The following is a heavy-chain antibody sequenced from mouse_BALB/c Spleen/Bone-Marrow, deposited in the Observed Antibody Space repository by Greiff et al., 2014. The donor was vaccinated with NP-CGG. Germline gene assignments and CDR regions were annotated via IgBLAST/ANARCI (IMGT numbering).Heavy chain of an antibody. J-gene: IGHJ4*01. V-gene: IGHV14-3*02. CDR2: IDPANGNT. CDR1: GFNVKDTY. D-gene: IGHD1-2*01. Sequence: EVKLMESGAELVKPGASVKLSCTASGFNVKDTYMQWVKQRPEQGLEWIGRIDPANGNTQYDPTFQGKATITTDTSSNTAYLQLSSLTSEDTAVYYCTREGHYYGSDDLDYWGQGTSVTVSS. CDR3: TREGHYYGSDDLDY.